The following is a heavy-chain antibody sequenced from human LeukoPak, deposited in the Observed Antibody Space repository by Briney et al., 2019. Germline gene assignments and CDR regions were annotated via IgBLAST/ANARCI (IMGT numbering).Heavy chain of an antibody. V-gene: IGHV1-8*01. J-gene: IGHJ6*03. CDR3: ARTVRSSWYYYYYYMDV. Sequence: ASVKVSCKASGYTFTSYDINWVRQATGQGLEWMGWMNPNSGNTGYAQKFQGRVTMTRNTSISTAYMELSSLRSEDTAVYYCARTVRSSWYYYYYYMDVWGKGTTVTISS. CDR2: MNPNSGNT. D-gene: IGHD6-13*01. CDR1: GYTFTSYD.